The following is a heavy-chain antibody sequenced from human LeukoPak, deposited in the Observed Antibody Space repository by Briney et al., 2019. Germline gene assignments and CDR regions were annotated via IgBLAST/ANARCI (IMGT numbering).Heavy chain of an antibody. CDR2: ISGGGDIT. V-gene: IGHV3-23*01. D-gene: IGHD2-21*02. CDR1: GFNFSNHA. Sequence: GGSLRLSCAASGFNFSNHAMSWVRQTAGKGLEWVSAISGGGDITYYADSVKGRFTISRDNSKDTLFLQMHSLRPGDTAVYYCVREDTPATANYWGQGTLVTISS. J-gene: IGHJ4*02. CDR3: VREDTPATANY.